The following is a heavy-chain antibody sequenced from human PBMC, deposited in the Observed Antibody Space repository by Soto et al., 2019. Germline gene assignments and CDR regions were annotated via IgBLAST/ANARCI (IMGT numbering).Heavy chain of an antibody. J-gene: IGHJ4*02. V-gene: IGHV4-59*12. CDR2: IYHSGST. CDR3: ARSGYSYGPNPLLY. D-gene: IGHD5-18*01. CDR1: GGSITSYY. Sequence: SETLSLTCTVSGGSITSYYWSWIRQPPGKGLEWIGYIYHSGSTNYNSSLKSRVTISVDTSKNQFSLKLSSVTAADTAVYYCARSGYSYGPNPLLYWGQGTLVTVSS.